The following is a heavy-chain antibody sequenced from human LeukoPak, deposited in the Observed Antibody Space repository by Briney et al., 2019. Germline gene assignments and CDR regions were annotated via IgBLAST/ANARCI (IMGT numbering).Heavy chain of an antibody. CDR2: IYSGGST. CDR3: ARGGVHDYFDY. D-gene: IGHD3-10*01. V-gene: IGHV3-66*01. Sequence: PGGSLRLSCAASGFTFSSYEMNWVRQAPGKGLEWVSVIYSGGSTYYADSVKGRFTISRDNSKNTLYLQMNSLRAEDTAVYYCARGGVHDYFDYWGQGTLVTVSS. J-gene: IGHJ4*02. CDR1: GFTFSSYE.